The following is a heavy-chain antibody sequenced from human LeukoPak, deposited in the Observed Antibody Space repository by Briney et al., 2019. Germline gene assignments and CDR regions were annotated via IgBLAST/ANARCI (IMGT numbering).Heavy chain of an antibody. J-gene: IGHJ3*02. CDR3: AKGRFGELLGSDAFDI. Sequence: GSLRLSCAASGFTFSSYWMSWVRQAPGKGLEWVANIKQDGSEKYYVDSVKGRFTISRDNAKNSLYLQMNSLRAEDTALYSCAKGRFGELLGSDAFDIWGQGTMVTVSS. CDR2: IKQDGSEK. CDR1: GFTFSSYW. V-gene: IGHV3-7*03. D-gene: IGHD3-10*01.